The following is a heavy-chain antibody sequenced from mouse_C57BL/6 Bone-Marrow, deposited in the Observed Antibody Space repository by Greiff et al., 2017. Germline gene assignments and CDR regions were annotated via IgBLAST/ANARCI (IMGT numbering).Heavy chain of an antibody. V-gene: IGHV1-50*01. CDR1: GYTFTSYW. CDR3: ARKGAY. CDR2: IDPSDSYT. Sequence: QVQLQQPGAELVKPGASVKLSCKASGYTFTSYWMQWVKQRPGQGLEWIGEIDPSDSYTNSNQKFKGKATLTVDTSSSTAYMQLSSLTSEDSAVYYCARKGAYWGQGTLVTVSA. J-gene: IGHJ3*01.